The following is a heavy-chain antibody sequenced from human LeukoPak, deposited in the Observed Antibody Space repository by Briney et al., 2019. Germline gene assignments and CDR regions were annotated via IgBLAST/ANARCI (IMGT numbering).Heavy chain of an antibody. CDR1: GFTFSSYG. D-gene: IGHD1-26*01. J-gene: IGHJ4*02. Sequence: GGSLRLSCAASGFTFSSYGMHWVRQAPGKGLEWVAFIRYDGSNKYYADSVKGRFTISRDNSKNTLYLQMNSLRAEDTAAYYCASGRGLPFNYWGQGTLVTVSS. CDR2: IRYDGSNK. V-gene: IGHV3-30*02. CDR3: ASGRGLPFNY.